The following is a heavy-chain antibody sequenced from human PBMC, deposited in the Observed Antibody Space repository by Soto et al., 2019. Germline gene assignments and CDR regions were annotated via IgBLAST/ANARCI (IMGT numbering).Heavy chain of an antibody. D-gene: IGHD5-12*01. CDR3: AILGGYPQTFAP. CDR1: GGSFSPNY. CDR2: IYYGGTT. Sequence: PSETLSLTCRLSGGSFSPNYWGWFRQSPGKGLEWVGYIYYGGTTSYNPSLKSRVTISLETSKSHFSLRLSSVTAADTAVYYCAILGGYPQTFAPWGHGTLVSVS. J-gene: IGHJ5*02. V-gene: IGHV4-59*08.